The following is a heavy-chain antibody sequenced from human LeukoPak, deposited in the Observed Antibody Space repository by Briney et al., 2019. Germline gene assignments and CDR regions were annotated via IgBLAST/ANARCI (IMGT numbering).Heavy chain of an antibody. V-gene: IGHV3-33*01. CDR3: ARDAFSSSWYGRALDY. J-gene: IGHJ4*02. CDR1: GCSSYG. Sequence: GGSLRLSCAASGCSSYGMHWVRQAPGKGLEWVAVIWYNESNKHYADSVKGRFTISRDNSRNTLYLQMNSLRAEDTAVYYCARDAFSSSWYGRALDYWGQGTLVTVSS. CDR2: IWYNESNK. D-gene: IGHD6-13*01.